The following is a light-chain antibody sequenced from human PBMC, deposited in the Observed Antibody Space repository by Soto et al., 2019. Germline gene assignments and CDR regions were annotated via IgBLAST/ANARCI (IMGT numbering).Light chain of an antibody. V-gene: IGKV3-11*01. CDR1: QSVSNY. J-gene: IGKJ1*01. CDR3: QQRINWPPTWT. CDR2: DAS. Sequence: EIVLTQSPATLSLSPGERATLSCRASQSVSNYLAWYQQKPGQAPRLLIYDASNRATGIPARFSGSGSGTDVTITISSLEPEDFAVYYCQQRINWPPTWTFGQGTKVEIK.